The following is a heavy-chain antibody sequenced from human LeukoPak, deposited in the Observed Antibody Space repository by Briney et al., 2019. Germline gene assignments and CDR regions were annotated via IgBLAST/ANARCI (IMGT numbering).Heavy chain of an antibody. D-gene: IGHD3-3*01. CDR2: INPNSGGT. V-gene: IGHV1-2*02. CDR1: GCTFTGYY. J-gene: IGHJ4*02. CDR3: AKLSDFWSGYHDY. Sequence: ASVKVSCKASGCTFTGYYMHCVRQAPGQGLEWMGWINPNSGGTNYAQKFQGRVTMTRDTSISTAYMELSRLRSDDTAVYYCAKLSDFWSGYHDYWGQGTLVTVSS.